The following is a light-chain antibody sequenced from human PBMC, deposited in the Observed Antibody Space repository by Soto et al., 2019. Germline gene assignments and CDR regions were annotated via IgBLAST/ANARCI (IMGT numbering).Light chain of an antibody. CDR3: QQYNNWPPWT. J-gene: IGKJ1*01. CDR1: QSVSSN. V-gene: IGKV3-15*01. Sequence: EIVMTQSPATLSVSPGERATLSCRASQSVSSNLAWSQQKPVQAPRLLIYGASTRATGIPDRFSGSGFGTECTLTISSLQSEDFAVYDCQQYNNWPPWTFGQGTKVEIK. CDR2: GAS.